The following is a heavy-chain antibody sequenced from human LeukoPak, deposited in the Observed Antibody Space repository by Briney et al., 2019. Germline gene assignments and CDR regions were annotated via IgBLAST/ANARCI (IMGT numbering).Heavy chain of an antibody. CDR1: GYTFSSHA. CDR2: ISTSGGST. D-gene: IGHD3-10*01. CDR3: ALRGGQSDPFDY. Sequence: PGGSLRLSCAASGYTFSSHAMSWVRQAPGKGLEWVSAISTSGGSTYYADSVKGRFTVSRDNSRNTLYLQMNSLRAEDTAIYYCALRGGQSDPFDYWGQGTLVTVSP. V-gene: IGHV3-23*01. J-gene: IGHJ4*02.